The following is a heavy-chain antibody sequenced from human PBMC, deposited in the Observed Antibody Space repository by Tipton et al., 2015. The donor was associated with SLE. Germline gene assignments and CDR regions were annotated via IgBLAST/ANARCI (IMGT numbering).Heavy chain of an antibody. D-gene: IGHD1-14*01. J-gene: IGHJ4*02. V-gene: IGHV4-34*01. Sequence: GLVKPSETLSLTCAVYGGSFSGYYWSGIRQPPGMGLEWIGEINDSGSTNSNPSLKSRVTISVDTSKNQLSLNLNPVTAADTAVYYCARPDLIWGQGTQVTVSS. CDR3: ARPDLI. CDR1: GGSFSGYY. CDR2: INDSGST.